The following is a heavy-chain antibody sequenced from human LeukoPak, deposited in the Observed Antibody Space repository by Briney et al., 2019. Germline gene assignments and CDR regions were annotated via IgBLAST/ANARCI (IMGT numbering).Heavy chain of an antibody. Sequence: PSETLSLTCTVPGGSISSYYWSWIRQPPGKGLEWIGYIYYSGSTNYNPSLKSRVTISVDTSKNQFSLKLSSVTAADTAVYYCAGGGSDGYSYGSFYYMDVWGKGTTVTVSS. J-gene: IGHJ6*03. V-gene: IGHV4-59*01. CDR3: AGGGSDGYSYGSFYYMDV. CDR2: IYYSGST. D-gene: IGHD5-18*01. CDR1: GGSISSYY.